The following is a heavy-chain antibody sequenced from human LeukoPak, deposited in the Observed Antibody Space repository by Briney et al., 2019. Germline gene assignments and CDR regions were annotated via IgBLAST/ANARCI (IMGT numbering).Heavy chain of an antibody. CDR3: ARDGGIQLWLHYFDY. CDR1: GFTFSNFW. CDR2: IKQDGSVK. Sequence: GGSLRLSCAASGFTFSNFWMNWVRQAPGKGLEWVANIKQDGSVKHYVDSVKGRFTISRDNSKNTLYLQMNSLRAEDTAVYYCARDGGIQLWLHYFDYWGQGTLVTVSS. V-gene: IGHV3-7*03. J-gene: IGHJ4*02. D-gene: IGHD5-18*01.